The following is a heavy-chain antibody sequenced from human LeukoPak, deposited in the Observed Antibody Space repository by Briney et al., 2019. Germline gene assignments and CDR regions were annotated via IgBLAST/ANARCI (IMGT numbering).Heavy chain of an antibody. CDR2: ITPIFGST. V-gene: IGHV1-69*05. D-gene: IGHD6-13*01. CDR1: GGTFNSNA. J-gene: IGHJ5*02. Sequence: SVKVSCKASGGTFNSNAFHWVRQAPGQGLEWMGGITPIFGSTKYAQKFQGRVTVTTDETTSTAYMELSDLRSDDTAVYYCARGRSGVPAVTYNWFDPWGQGTLVTVSS. CDR3: ARGRSGVPAVTYNWFDP.